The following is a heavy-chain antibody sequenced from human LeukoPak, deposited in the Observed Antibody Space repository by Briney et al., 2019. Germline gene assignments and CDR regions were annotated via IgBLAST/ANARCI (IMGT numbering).Heavy chain of an antibody. V-gene: IGHV4-59*01. Sequence: SETLSLTCTVSGGSISSYYWSWIRQPPGKGLERIGYIYYSGSTNYNPSLKSRVTISVDTSKNQFSLKLSSVTAADTAVYYCARRVGYSYGDDAFDIWGQGTMVTVSS. CDR1: GGSISSYY. CDR2: IYYSGST. J-gene: IGHJ3*02. CDR3: ARRVGYSYGDDAFDI. D-gene: IGHD5-18*01.